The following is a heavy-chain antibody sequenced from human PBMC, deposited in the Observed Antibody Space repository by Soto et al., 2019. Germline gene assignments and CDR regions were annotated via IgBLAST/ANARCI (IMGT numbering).Heavy chain of an antibody. V-gene: IGHV3-74*01. J-gene: IGHJ6*02. CDR3: ARYDSSGYYWPYYYYGMDV. CDR1: GLTFSSYW. D-gene: IGHD3-22*01. CDR2: ISTDGSVT. Sequence: GGSLRLSCAASGLTFSSYWMHWVRQAPEKELVWVSRISTDGSVTTYADSVKGRFTISRDNAKNSLYQQMNSLRAEDTAVYYCARYDSSGYYWPYYYYGMDVWGQGTTVTVSS.